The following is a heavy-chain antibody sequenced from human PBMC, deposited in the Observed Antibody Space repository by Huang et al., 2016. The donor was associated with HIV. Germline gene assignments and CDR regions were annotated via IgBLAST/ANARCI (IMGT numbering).Heavy chain of an antibody. CDR2: INHSGST. V-gene: IGHV4-34*01. J-gene: IGHJ4*02. D-gene: IGHD3-9*01. CDR1: GGSFSGYY. Sequence: QVQLQQWGAGLLKPSETLSLTCAVYGGSFSGYYWSWIRQPPGKGLEWIGEINHSGSTNYNPSRKSRVTISVDTSKNQFSLKLSSVTAADTAVYYCARGYDILTRMAYWGQGTLVTVSS. CDR3: ARGYDILTRMAY.